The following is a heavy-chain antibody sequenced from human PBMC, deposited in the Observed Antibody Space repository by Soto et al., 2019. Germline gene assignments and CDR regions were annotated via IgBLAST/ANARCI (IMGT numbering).Heavy chain of an antibody. Sequence: SETLSLTCSVSGGSLTGLYWTWVRQPPGRGLEWIGWIYSSGTTNYNPALTSRVTMSVDTSKNQFSLKLTSVTAADTAVYYCARLFTIFGFDYCGQGTLVPVSS. CDR2: IYSSGTT. V-gene: IGHV4-59*08. CDR3: ARLFTIFGFDY. J-gene: IGHJ4*02. CDR1: GGSLTGLY. D-gene: IGHD3-9*01.